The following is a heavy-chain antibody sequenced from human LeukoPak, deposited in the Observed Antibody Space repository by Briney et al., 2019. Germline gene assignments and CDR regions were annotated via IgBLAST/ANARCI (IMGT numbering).Heavy chain of an antibody. CDR3: ARDAGAAAAFYYFDF. CDR2: IYYSGST. CDR1: GVSFSNYY. D-gene: IGHD6-13*01. V-gene: IGHV4-59*12. Sequence: SETLSLTCPVSGVSFSNYYWSWVRQSPGKGLEWIGYIYYSGSTNYNPSLKSRVTISLDSSKNHFSLSLSSVTAADTAVYYCARDAGAAAAFYYFDFWGQGTLVTVSS. J-gene: IGHJ4*02.